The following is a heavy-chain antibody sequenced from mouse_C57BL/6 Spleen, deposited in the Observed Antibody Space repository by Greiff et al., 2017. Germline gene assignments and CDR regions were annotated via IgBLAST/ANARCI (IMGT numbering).Heavy chain of an antibody. CDR2: ISSGSSTI. V-gene: IGHV5-17*01. J-gene: IGHJ1*03. CDR3: ASPYYYGSSDWYFDV. Sequence: EVKLMESGGGLVKPGGSLKLSCAASGFTFSDYGMHWVRQAPEKGLEWVAYISSGSSTIYYADTVKGRFTISRDNAKNTLFLQMTSLRSEDTAMYYCASPYYYGSSDWYFDVWGTGTTVTVSS. D-gene: IGHD1-1*01. CDR1: GFTFSDYG.